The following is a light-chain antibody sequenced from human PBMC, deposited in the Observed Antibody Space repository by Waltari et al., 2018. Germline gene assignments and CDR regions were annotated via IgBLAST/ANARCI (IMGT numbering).Light chain of an antibody. J-gene: IGLJ3*02. Sequence: QLVLTQSPSASASLGASVKLTCTLSSGHSSNVIAWLQEQPGKGPRYLMKVNSDGSHSKGDEIPDRFSGSSSEAGRYLTDSGLQSEDEADYYCQTGGHGTWVFGGGTKLTVL. CDR1: SGHSSNV. V-gene: IGLV4-69*01. CDR2: VNSDGSH. CDR3: QTGGHGTWV.